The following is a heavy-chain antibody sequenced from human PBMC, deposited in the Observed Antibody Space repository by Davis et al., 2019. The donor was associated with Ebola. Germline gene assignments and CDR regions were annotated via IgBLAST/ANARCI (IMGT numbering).Heavy chain of an antibody. CDR2: ISAYNGNT. Sequence: ASVKVSCKASGYTFTSYGISWVRQAPGQGLEWMGWISAYNGNTNYAQKLQGRVTMTTDTSTSTAYMELRSLRYDDTAVYYCARVPDILADYNSYYFDYWGRGTLVTVSS. J-gene: IGHJ4*02. V-gene: IGHV1-18*01. D-gene: IGHD1-20*01. CDR1: GYTFTSYG. CDR3: ARVPDILADYNSYYFDY.